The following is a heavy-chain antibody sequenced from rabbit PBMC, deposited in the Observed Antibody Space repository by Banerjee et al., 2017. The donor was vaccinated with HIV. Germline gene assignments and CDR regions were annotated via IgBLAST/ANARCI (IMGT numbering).Heavy chain of an antibody. D-gene: IGHD6-1*01. V-gene: IGHV1S43*01. Sequence: QSLEESGGDLVKPGASLTLTCTASGFSFSSGYDMCWVRQAPGKGLELIACIYTSSGSTWYASWVNGRFTISRSTSLNTVDLKMTSLTAADTATYFCARAWAGYARLDLWGQGTLVTVS. CDR1: GFSFSSGYD. J-gene: IGHJ3*01. CDR3: ARAWAGYARLDL. CDR2: IYTSSGST.